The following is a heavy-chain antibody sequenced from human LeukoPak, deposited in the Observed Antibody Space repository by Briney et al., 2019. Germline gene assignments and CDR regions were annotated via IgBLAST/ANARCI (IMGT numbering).Heavy chain of an antibody. J-gene: IGHJ6*03. D-gene: IGHD3-22*01. V-gene: IGHV7-4-1*02. CDR1: GFNFATYG. CDR2: INTNTGNR. CDR3: ARDQPGSGYSLDYYYYYMDV. Sequence: GASVKVSCKASGFNFATYGMNWVRQAPGQGLEWLGWINTNTGNRTYAQDFTGRFVFSLDTSVTTTYLQINNLEAEDTAVYYCARDQPGSGYSLDYYYYYMDVWGKGTTVTVSS.